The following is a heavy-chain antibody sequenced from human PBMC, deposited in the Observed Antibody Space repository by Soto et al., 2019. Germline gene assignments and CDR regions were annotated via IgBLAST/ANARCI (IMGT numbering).Heavy chain of an antibody. CDR3: VKDHGDY. J-gene: IGHJ4*02. CDR1: GFTFSSYG. Sequence: ESGGGVVQPGRSLRLSCAASGFTFSSYGMHWVRQAPGKGLEWVAVISYDGSNKYYADSVKGRFTISRDNSKNTLYLQMNSLGAEDTAVFYCVKDHGDYWGQGTLVTVSS. V-gene: IGHV3-30*18. CDR2: ISYDGSNK.